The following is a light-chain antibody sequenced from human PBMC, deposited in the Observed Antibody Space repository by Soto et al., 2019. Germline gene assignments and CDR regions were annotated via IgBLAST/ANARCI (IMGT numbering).Light chain of an antibody. CDR3: QQRNIWPPVT. V-gene: IGKV3-11*01. CDR2: GAF. J-gene: IGKJ5*01. Sequence: EIVLTQSQATLSLSPGERATLSCRSSPSVTNYLAWYQQKPGQAPRLLIYGAFNRATGIPARFSGSGSGTDFTLTISSLEPEDFAVYYCQQRNIWPPVTFGQVTRLETK. CDR1: PSVTNY.